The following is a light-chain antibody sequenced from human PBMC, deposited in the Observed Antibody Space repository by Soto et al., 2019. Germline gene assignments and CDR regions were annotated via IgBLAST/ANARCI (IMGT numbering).Light chain of an antibody. J-gene: IGKJ4*01. V-gene: IGKV1-39*01. Sequence: DIQMTQPPSSVSAFVGESVTITCHASQRISAFLNWYHQKPGKAPKLLIYSASYLQSGVPSNFSGSGSGTDFTLSIVTLQPEDSGTYFCQQSYRLPLTFGGGTKVDIK. CDR2: SAS. CDR1: QRISAF. CDR3: QQSYRLPLT.